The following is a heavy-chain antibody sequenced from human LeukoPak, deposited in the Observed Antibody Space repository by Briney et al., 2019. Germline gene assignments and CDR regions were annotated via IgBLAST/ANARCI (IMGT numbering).Heavy chain of an antibody. V-gene: IGHV1-2*02. CDR3: ARGVFGESLES. J-gene: IGHJ4*02. D-gene: IGHD3-10*02. CDR2: MNPNVGGA. CDR1: GHTFTGYY. Sequence: GASVNVSCKASGHTFTGYYVYWVRQAPGQGLEWMGWMNPNVGGANFPQKFQGRVTVTSDPAISAAYMELRRLRSDDTAVYYCARGVFGESLESWGQGTLVTVSS.